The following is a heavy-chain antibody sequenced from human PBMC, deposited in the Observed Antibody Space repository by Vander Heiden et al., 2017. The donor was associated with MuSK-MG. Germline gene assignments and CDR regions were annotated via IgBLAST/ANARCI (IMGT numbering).Heavy chain of an antibody. CDR3: ARDRGPAMVTGYFDY. CDR1: GFTFSSYE. V-gene: IGHV3-48*03. J-gene: IGHJ4*02. CDR2: ISGSGSTI. D-gene: IGHD5-18*01. Sequence: EVQLVESGGGLVQPGGSLRLSCAASGFTFSSYEMNWVRQAPGKGLEWVSYISGSGSTIYYADSVKGRFTISRDNAKNSLYLQMNSLRAEDTAVYYCARDRGPAMVTGYFDYWGQGTLVTVSS.